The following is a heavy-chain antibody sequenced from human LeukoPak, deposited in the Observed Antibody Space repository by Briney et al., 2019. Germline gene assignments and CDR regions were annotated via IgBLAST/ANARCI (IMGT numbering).Heavy chain of an antibody. J-gene: IGHJ4*02. Sequence: PGGSLRLSYAASGFTFDDYGMSWVRQAPGKGLEWVSSISSSSSYIYYADSVKGRFTISRDNAKNSLYLQMNSLRAEDTAVYYCAKLETSWSFDYWGQGTLVTVSS. V-gene: IGHV3-21*01. D-gene: IGHD2-2*01. CDR1: GFTFDDYG. CDR2: ISSSSSYI. CDR3: AKLETSWSFDY.